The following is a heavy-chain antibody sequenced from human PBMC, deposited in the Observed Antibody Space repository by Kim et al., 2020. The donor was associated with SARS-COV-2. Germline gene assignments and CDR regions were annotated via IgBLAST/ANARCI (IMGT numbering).Heavy chain of an antibody. Sequence: SPSFQGHVTISADKSISTAYLQWSSLKASDPAMYYCARRRYSSSSYYFDYWGQGTLVTVSS. D-gene: IGHD6-6*01. CDR3: ARRRYSSSSYYFDY. J-gene: IGHJ4*02. V-gene: IGHV5-10-1*01.